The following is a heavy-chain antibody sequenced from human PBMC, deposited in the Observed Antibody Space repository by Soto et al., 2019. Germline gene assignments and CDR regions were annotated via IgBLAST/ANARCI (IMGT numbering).Heavy chain of an antibody. CDR2: IYYSGST. CDR1: GGSISSGDYY. J-gene: IGHJ3*02. Sequence: QVQLQESGPGLVKPSQTLSLTCTVSGGSISSGDYYWSWIRQPPGKGLEWIGYIYYSGSTDYNPSLKNRVTISVDPSKNQFSLKLSSVTGADTAVYYCASPRGGGGPYAAIDIWGQGTMVMVSS. D-gene: IGHD2-2*01. CDR3: ASPRGGGGPYAAIDI. V-gene: IGHV4-30-4*01.